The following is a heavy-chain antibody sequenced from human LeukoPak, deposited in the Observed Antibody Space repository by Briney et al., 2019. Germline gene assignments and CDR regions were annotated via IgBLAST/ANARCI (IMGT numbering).Heavy chain of an antibody. J-gene: IGHJ4*02. CDR3: TTRWGTLQPLKN. D-gene: IGHD2-8*02. CDR2: FDPDDGEI. Sequence: ASVKVSCKVSRHTLTEVSMHWVRQAPGKGLEWMGGFDPDDGEIIYAQKFQGRVTMTEDTSTDTAYMELSGLRSEDTATYYCTTRWGTLQPLKNWGQGTLVTVSS. CDR1: RHTLTEVS. V-gene: IGHV1-24*01.